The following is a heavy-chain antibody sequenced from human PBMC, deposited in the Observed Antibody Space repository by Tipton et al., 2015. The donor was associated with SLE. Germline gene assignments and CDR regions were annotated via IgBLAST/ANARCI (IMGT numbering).Heavy chain of an antibody. CDR3: ARLVGGYDILTGYYQRYFDY. CDR1: GGSISSYY. D-gene: IGHD3-9*01. CDR2: IYYSGST. V-gene: IGHV4-59*01. J-gene: IGHJ4*02. Sequence: LRLSCTVSGGSISSYYWSWIRQPPGKGLEYIGYIYYSGSTNYNPSLKSRVTISVDTSKNQFSLRLSSVPAAATAVYYCARLVGGYDILTGYYQRYFDYWGQGTLVTVSS.